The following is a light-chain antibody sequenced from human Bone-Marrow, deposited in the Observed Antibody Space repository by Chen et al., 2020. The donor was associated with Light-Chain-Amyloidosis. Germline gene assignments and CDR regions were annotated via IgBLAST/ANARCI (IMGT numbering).Light chain of an antibody. CDR3: QSADSSGTYEVI. CDR2: RDT. V-gene: IGLV3-25*03. CDR1: DLPTKY. J-gene: IGLJ2*01. Sequence: SYELPQPPSVSVSPGPTARITCSADDLPTKYAYWYQQKPGQAPVLVIHRDTERPSGISERFSGSSSGTTATLTISGVQAEDEADYHCQSADSSGTYEVIFGGGTKLTVL.